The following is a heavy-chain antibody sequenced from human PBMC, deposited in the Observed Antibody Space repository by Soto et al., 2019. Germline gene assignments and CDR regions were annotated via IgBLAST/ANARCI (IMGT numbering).Heavy chain of an antibody. J-gene: IGHJ6*02. V-gene: IGHV1-69*13. Sequence: ASVKVSCKASGGTFDNYAVSWVRQAPGQGLEWMGGIIPMFETVNYAQRFQGRLTIAADESTSTAYMELTSLTSADTAIYFCARGLRTGNYGMDVWGQGTTVTVSS. D-gene: IGHD2-15*01. CDR1: GGTFDNYA. CDR3: ARGLRTGNYGMDV. CDR2: IIPMFETV.